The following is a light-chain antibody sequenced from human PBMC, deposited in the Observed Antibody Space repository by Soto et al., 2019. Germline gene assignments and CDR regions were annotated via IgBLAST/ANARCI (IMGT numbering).Light chain of an antibody. Sequence: EIVLTQSPATLSLSPGERATLSCRASQSINRHLAWYQQKPGQAPRLLILDASDGATGIPARFSGSGSGTDFTLTFSSLEPEDFAVYYCQQRSNWPPVTFGGGTKVDIK. CDR1: QSINRH. V-gene: IGKV3-11*01. J-gene: IGKJ4*01. CDR2: DAS. CDR3: QQRSNWPPVT.